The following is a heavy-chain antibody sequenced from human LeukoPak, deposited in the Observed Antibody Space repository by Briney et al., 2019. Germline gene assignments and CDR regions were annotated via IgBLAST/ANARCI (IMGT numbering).Heavy chain of an antibody. CDR1: GGSISSYY. CDR3: ARGPWYYGSGRRYYGMDV. Sequence: SETLSLTCTVSGGSISSYYWSWIRQPPGKGLEWIGEINHSGSTNYNPSLKSRVTISVDTSKNQFSLKLSSVTAADTAVYYCARGPWYYGSGRRYYGMDVWGQGTTVTISS. CDR2: INHSGST. J-gene: IGHJ6*02. V-gene: IGHV4-34*01. D-gene: IGHD3-10*01.